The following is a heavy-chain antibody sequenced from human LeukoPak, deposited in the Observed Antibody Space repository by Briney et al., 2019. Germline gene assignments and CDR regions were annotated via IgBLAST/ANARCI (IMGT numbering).Heavy chain of an antibody. CDR1: GYSFTSYW. Sequence: HGESLKISCKGSGYSFTSYWIGWVRQMPGKGLEWMGIIYPGDSDTRYSPSFQGQVTISADKSISTAYLQWSSLKASDTAMYYCARLGDSGGWYTHFDYWGQGTLVTVSS. J-gene: IGHJ4*02. CDR3: ARLGDSGGWYTHFDY. V-gene: IGHV5-51*01. D-gene: IGHD6-19*01. CDR2: IYPGDSDT.